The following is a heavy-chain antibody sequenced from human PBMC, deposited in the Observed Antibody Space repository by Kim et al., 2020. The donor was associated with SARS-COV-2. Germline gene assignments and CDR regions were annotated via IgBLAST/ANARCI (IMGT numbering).Heavy chain of an antibody. Sequence: GGSLRLSCTASGFTFRNSAMSCVRQAPGKGLEWVSGIIGSGSGTYYADSVKGRVTISRDNSKSTLYLQMNNLRAEDTAVYYCARQLHVTTETIYWYFDLWGQGTLFTVSS. V-gene: IGHV3-23*01. D-gene: IGHD1-1*01. CDR2: IIGSGSGT. J-gene: IGHJ2*01. CDR3: ARQLHVTTETIYWYFDL. CDR1: GFTFRNSA.